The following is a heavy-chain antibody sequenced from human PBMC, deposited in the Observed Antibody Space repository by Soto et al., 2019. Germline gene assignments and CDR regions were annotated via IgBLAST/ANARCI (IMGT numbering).Heavy chain of an antibody. V-gene: IGHV1-18*01. CDR2: ISSHNHNT. Sequence: ASVQVSCKASGYRFTSYGFSWVRQAPGLGPKWMGWISSHNHNTKYAQKLQDRVTMTTDTSTSTAYMELRSLRSDDTAVYYCARDIVFEDSSGNLPGYWGQGTLVTVSS. D-gene: IGHD3-22*01. J-gene: IGHJ1*01. CDR3: ARDIVFEDSSGNLPGY. CDR1: GYRFTSYG.